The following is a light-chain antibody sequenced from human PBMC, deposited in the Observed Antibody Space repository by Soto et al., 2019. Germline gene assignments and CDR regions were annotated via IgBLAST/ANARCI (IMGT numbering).Light chain of an antibody. J-gene: IGKJ1*01. V-gene: IGKV3-15*01. Sequence: EIVLTQSPGTLSLSPGERVTLSCRASQSVSSNLAWYQQKPGQAPRLLIYGASTRATGIPARFSGSGSGTDFTLTISSLQPDDFATYYCQQYESYWTFGQGTKVDIK. CDR3: QQYESYWT. CDR1: QSVSSN. CDR2: GAS.